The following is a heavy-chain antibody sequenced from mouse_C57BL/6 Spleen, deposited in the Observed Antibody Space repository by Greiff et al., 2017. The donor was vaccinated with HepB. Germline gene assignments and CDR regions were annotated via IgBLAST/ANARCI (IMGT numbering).Heavy chain of an antibody. D-gene: IGHD1-1*01. Sequence: VHVKQSGAELVRPGASVKLSCTASGFNIKDDYMHWVKQRPEQGLEWIGWIDPENGDTEYASKFQGKATITADTSSNTAYLQLSSLTSEDTAVYYCTTYSSYGYWGQGATLTVSS. CDR2: IDPENGDT. CDR1: GFNIKDDY. CDR3: TTYSSYGY. J-gene: IGHJ2*01. V-gene: IGHV14-4*01.